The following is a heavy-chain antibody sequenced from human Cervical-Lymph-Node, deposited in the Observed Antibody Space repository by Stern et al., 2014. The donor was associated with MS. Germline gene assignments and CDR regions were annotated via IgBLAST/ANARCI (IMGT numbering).Heavy chain of an antibody. CDR1: GFKFSIYW. CDR2: IYPGDSET. J-gene: IGHJ4*02. V-gene: IGHV5-51*01. Sequence: EVQLVESGAELIRPGESLKISCKGSGFKFSIYWIAWVRQMPGKGLEWMGIIYPGDSETRYSPSFQVQVTMSAHKSTSTAYLQWSSLNASDTAMYFCARQTTAWASDVWGQGTLVTVSS. CDR3: ARQTTAWASDV. D-gene: IGHD1-14*01.